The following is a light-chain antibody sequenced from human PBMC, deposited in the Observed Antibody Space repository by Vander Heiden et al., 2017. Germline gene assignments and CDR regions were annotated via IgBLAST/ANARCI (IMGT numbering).Light chain of an antibody. CDR1: HSIKTY. CDR2: AAS. V-gene: IGKV1-39*01. CDR3: QQSNTFPHT. Sequence: MTPSPSSLSASLGARVSITCRATHSIKTYLNWYQHKPGKAPKLLIYAASNLQSGVPSRFSGSGSETDFTLTISGLQPEDFATYYCQQSNTFPHTFGQGTNLDIK. J-gene: IGKJ2*01.